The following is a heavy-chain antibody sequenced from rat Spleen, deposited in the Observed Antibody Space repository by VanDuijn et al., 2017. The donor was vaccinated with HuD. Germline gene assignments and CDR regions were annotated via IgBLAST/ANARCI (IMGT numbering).Heavy chain of an antibody. V-gene: IGHV5-29*01. Sequence: EVQLVESDGGLVQPGRSLKLSCAASGFTFSDYYMAWVRQAPTKGLEWVATINYDGSNTYYRDSVKGRFTIYRDNAKSSLYLQMDSLRSEDTATYYCASLLTHYWGQGVMVTVSS. CDR2: INYDGSNT. CDR3: ASLLTHY. J-gene: IGHJ2*01. CDR1: GFTFSDYY. D-gene: IGHD5-1*01.